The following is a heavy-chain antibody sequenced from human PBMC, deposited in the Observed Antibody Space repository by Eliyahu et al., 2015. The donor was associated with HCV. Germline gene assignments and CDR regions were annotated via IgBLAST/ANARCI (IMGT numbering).Heavy chain of an antibody. CDR2: INGSGGGT. CDR1: GYTFTKYT. V-gene: IGHV1-46*01. D-gene: IGHD3-16*02. Sequence: QVQLVQSGAEVKKPGASVKVSCQASGYTFTKYTMHWVRQAPGQGLEWMGIINGSGGGTTYAQRFQGRVTMTRDTSTSTVYMELSSLRSEDTAIYYCARGYPSDRADYWGLGTLVTVSS. CDR3: ARGYPSDRADY. J-gene: IGHJ4*02.